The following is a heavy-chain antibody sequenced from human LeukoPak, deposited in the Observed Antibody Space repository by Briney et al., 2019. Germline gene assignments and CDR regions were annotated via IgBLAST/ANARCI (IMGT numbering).Heavy chain of an antibody. V-gene: IGHV4-59*01. J-gene: IGHJ4*02. CDR1: GGSISSDY. Sequence: SETLSLTCTVSGGSISSDYWSWIRQPPGKGLEWIGLMHDSGSTSYGPSLKSRVTISADTSKNQFSLRLNSVTAADTAVYYCARPITGTRWSFDCWGQGTLVTVSS. CDR2: MHDSGST. D-gene: IGHD1-7*01. CDR3: ARPITGTRWSFDC.